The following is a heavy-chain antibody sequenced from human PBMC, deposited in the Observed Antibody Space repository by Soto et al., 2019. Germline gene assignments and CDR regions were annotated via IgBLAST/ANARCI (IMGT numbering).Heavy chain of an antibody. CDR2: IYPGDSDT. V-gene: IGHV5-51*01. CDR3: ARGIGYCTNGVCYTRGRNWFDP. D-gene: IGHD2-8*01. Sequence: GESLKISCKGSGYSFTSYWIGWVRQMPGKGLEWMGIIYPGDSDTRYSPSFQGQVTISAGKSISTAYLQWSSLKASDTAMYYCARGIGYCTNGVCYTRGRNWFDPWGQGTLVTVSS. J-gene: IGHJ5*02. CDR1: GYSFTSYW.